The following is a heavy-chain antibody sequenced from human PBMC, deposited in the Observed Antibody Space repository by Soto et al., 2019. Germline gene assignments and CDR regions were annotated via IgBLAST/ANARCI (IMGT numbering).Heavy chain of an antibody. CDR1: GYTFTSYW. V-gene: IGHV5-51*01. J-gene: IGHJ4*02. Sequence: PGESLKISCTGAGYTFTSYWIAWVRQMPGKGLEWMGIIFPSDSDTRYSPSFQGQVTISVDKSISTAYLQWSSLKASDTAMYYCARLPYILGSLDIWGQGTPVTVSS. CDR3: ARLPYILGSLDI. CDR2: IFPSDSDT. D-gene: IGHD2-21*01.